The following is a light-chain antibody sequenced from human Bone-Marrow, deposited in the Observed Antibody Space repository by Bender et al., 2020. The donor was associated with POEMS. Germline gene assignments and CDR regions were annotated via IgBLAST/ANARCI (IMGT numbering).Light chain of an antibody. CDR3: AAWEDSLNGWV. CDR1: SSNIGTNP. Sequence: QSVLTQPPSASGTPGQRVTISCTGSSSNIGTNPVNWYQQLPGTAPKLLISFNNQRPSGVPDRFSGSKSGTSASLAISGLQSEDEADYYCAAWEDSLNGWVFGGGTKLTVL. J-gene: IGLJ3*02. V-gene: IGLV1-44*01. CDR2: FNN.